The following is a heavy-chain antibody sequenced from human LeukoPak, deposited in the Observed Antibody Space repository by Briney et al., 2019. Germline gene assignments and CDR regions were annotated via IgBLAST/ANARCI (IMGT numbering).Heavy chain of an antibody. D-gene: IGHD3-10*01. J-gene: IGHJ6*02. Sequence: GGSLRLSCAASGFTFSSYWMSWVRQAPGKGLEWVSYISSSGSTIYYADSVKGRFTISRDNSKNTLYLQMNSLRAEDTAVYYCARYGNSYYYGPGGMDVWGQGTTVTVSS. V-gene: IGHV3-48*01. CDR3: ARYGNSYYYGPGGMDV. CDR2: ISSSGSTI. CDR1: GFTFSSYW.